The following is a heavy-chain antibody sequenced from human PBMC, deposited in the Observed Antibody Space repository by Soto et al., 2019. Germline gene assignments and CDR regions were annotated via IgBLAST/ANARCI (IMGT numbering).Heavy chain of an antibody. J-gene: IGHJ3*02. CDR1: GFTFSSYD. CDR2: IGTAGDT. D-gene: IGHD3-22*01. V-gene: IGHV3-13*01. CDR3: ARGYYYDSSGYYFLSTPDAFDI. Sequence: GSLRLSCAASGFTFSSYDMHWVRQATGKGLEWVSAIGTAGDTYYPGSVKGRFTISRENAKNSLYLQMNSLRAGDTAVYYCARGYYYDSSGYYFLSTPDAFDIWGQGTMVTVSS.